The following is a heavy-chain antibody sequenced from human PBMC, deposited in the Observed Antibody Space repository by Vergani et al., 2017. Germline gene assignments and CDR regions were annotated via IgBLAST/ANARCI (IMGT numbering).Heavy chain of an antibody. CDR2: MNPNSGNT. Sequence: QVQLVQSGAEVKKPGASVKVSCKASGYTFTSYDINWVRQATGQGLEWMGWMNPNSGNTGYAQKFQGRVTMTRNTSISTAYMELSSLRSEDTAVYYCARSQSPYYDFWSGYHYYYYYYMDVWGKGP. CDR1: GYTFTSYD. V-gene: IGHV1-8*01. J-gene: IGHJ6*03. D-gene: IGHD3-3*01. CDR3: ARSQSPYYDFWSGYHYYYYYYMDV.